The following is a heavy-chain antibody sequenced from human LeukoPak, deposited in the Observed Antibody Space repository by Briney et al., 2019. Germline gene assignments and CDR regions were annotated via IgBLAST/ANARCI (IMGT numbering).Heavy chain of an antibody. V-gene: IGHV1-18*01. CDR1: GYIFTSYG. CDR3: ARGAPKGSIDWLLEDFEY. D-gene: IGHD3-9*01. CDR2: ISAHNGNT. Sequence: GASVKVSCKASGYIFTSYGISWVRQAPGQGLEWMGWISAHNGNTNYAQKNQGRVTMTTDTATSTAYMELRSLRSDDTAVYYCARGAPKGSIDWLLEDFEYWGQGTLVTVSS. J-gene: IGHJ4*02.